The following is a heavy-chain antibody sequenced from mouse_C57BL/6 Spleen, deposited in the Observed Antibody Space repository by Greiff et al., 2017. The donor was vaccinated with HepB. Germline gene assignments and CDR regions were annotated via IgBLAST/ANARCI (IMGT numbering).Heavy chain of an antibody. V-gene: IGHV14-2*01. CDR2: IDPEDGET. D-gene: IGHD2-2*01. J-gene: IGHJ3*01. Sequence: VQLKESGAELVKPGASVKLSCTASGFNIKDYYMHWVKQRTEQGLEWIGRIDPEDGETKYAPKFQGKATITADTSSNPAYLQLSSLTSEDNAVYYCAPMVTTGFAYWGQGTLVTVSA. CDR3: APMVTTGFAY. CDR1: GFNIKDYY.